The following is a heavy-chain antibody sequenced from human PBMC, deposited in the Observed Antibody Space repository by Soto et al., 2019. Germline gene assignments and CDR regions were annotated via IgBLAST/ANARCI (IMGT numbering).Heavy chain of an antibody. CDR3: ARGRGVVRGIVRWFLFDY. V-gene: IGHV4-31*03. CDR1: GGSISSGGYY. CDR2: IYFSGST. Sequence: QVQLQESGPGLVKPSQTLSLTCTVSGGSISSGGYYWSWIRQHPGKGLEWIGNIYFSGSTYYKPSLKSRVTISVDTSKIHFSLNLSSVTAADTAVYYCARGRGVVRGIVRWFLFDYWGQGTLVTVSS. D-gene: IGHD3-10*01. J-gene: IGHJ4*02.